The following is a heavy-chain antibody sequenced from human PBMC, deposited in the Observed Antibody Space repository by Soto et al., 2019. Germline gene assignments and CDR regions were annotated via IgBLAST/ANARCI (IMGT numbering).Heavy chain of an antibody. CDR2: IIPILGIA. D-gene: IGHD3-22*01. V-gene: IGHV1-69*08. CDR3: ARDPSYYYDSSGYPGNWFDP. J-gene: IGHJ5*02. CDR1: GGTFSSYT. Sequence: QVQLVQSGAEVKKPGSSVKVSCKASGGTFSSYTISWVRQAPGQGLEWMGRIIPILGIANYAQKFQGRVTITADKSTSTAYMELSSLRSEDTAVYYCARDPSYYYDSSGYPGNWFDPWGQGTLVTVSS.